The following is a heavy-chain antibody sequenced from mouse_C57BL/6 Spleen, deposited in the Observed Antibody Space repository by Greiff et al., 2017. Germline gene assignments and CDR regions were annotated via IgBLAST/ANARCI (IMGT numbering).Heavy chain of an antibody. J-gene: IGHJ3*01. V-gene: IGHV1-72*01. CDR2: IEPNSGGT. D-gene: IGHD1-1*01. CDR3: ARLTYGSSPWFAY. Sequence: VQLQQPGAELVKPGASVKLSCKASGYTFTSYWMHWVKQRPGRGLEWIGRIEPNSGGTKYNEKFKSKATLTVDKPSSTAYMQLSSLTSEDSAVYYCARLTYGSSPWFAYWGQETLVTVSA. CDR1: GYTFTSYW.